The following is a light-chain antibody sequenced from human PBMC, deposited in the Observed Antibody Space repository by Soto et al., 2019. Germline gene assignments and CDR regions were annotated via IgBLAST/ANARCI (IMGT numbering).Light chain of an antibody. CDR3: QQLHGYPIT. V-gene: IGKV1-9*01. J-gene: IGKJ5*01. Sequence: QSRSSLSASVGDRVTITCRASQGIDTSLAWYQQKPGKAPKLLIYAASNFQSGVPSRFSGSGSGTHFTLTISSLQPEDFATYYCQQLHGYPITFGQGTRLEIK. CDR2: AAS. CDR1: QGIDTS.